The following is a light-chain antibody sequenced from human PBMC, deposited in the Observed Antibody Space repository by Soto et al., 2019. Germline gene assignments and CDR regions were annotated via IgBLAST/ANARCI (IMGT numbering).Light chain of an antibody. CDR1: SSDVGGYNY. CDR2: EVS. J-gene: IGLJ1*01. Sequence: QSALTQPPSASGSPGQSVTISCTGTSSDVGGYNYVSWYQQHPGKAPKLMIYEVSKRPSGVPDRFSGSKSGNTASLTVSGLQAEDEADYYCSSYAGSNTPSVFGTETKLAVL. V-gene: IGLV2-8*01. CDR3: SSYAGSNTPSV.